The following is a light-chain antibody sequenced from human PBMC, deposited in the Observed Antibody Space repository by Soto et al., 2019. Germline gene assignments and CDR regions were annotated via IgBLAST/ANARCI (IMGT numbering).Light chain of an antibody. CDR2: GAS. V-gene: IGKV3-20*01. Sequence: EIVLTQSPGTLSLSPGERATLSCRASQSVSNNYLAWYQQKPGQAPSLLISGASNRATGIPDRFSGSGSATDFTFAIRRLGPVDFAVYYCQQYGTSHFSVGGGTRVVLK. J-gene: IGKJ3*01. CDR1: QSVSNNY. CDR3: QQYGTSHFS.